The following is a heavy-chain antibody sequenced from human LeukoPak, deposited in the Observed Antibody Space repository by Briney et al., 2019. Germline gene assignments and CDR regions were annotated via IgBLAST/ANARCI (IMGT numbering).Heavy chain of an antibody. V-gene: IGHV1-69*05. CDR2: ITPIFGTA. D-gene: IGHD1-26*01. CDR3: ARHRSELLLYGYFQH. CDR1: GGTFSSYA. Sequence: GASVTVSCKASGGTFSSYAISWVRQAPGQGLEWMGGITPIFGTANYEQKFQGGVTITTDESTSTAYMELSSLRSEDTAVYYCARHRSELLLYGYFQHWGQGTLVTVSS. J-gene: IGHJ1*01.